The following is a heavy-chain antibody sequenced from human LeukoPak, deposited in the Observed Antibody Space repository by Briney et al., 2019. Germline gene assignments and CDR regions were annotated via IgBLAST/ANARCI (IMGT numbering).Heavy chain of an antibody. CDR2: MRSAGSYT. CDR3: ARLRGGSFYYYYTDV. J-gene: IGHJ6*03. D-gene: IGHD2-15*01. V-gene: IGHV3-21*01. Sequence: GGSLRLSCAASGFTFSSYIMNWGREAPGKGLGWVSSMRSAGSYTSHADSGTGRLTIYRDNAKHSLYLQTTSLRAAHTAMSYCARLRGGSFYYYYTDVWGKWTTATLSS. CDR1: GFTFSSYI.